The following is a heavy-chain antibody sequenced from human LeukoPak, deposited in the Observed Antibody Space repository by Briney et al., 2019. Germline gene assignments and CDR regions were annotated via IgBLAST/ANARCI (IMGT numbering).Heavy chain of an antibody. Sequence: PSETLSLTCTVSGGSISTYYWSWIRQPPGKGLEWIGYIYYSGNTNYNPSLKSRVTLSVDTSKNQFSLKLSSVTAADTAVYYCARAGANGIEAAGSLRYWGQGTLVTVSS. V-gene: IGHV4-59*01. CDR3: ARAGANGIEAAGSLRY. CDR2: IYYSGNT. D-gene: IGHD6-13*01. CDR1: GGSISTYY. J-gene: IGHJ4*02.